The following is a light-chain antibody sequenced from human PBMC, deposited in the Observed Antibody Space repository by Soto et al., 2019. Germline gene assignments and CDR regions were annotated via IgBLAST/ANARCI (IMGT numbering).Light chain of an antibody. CDR3: ASYTDSHTYV. CDR2: DVR. Sequence: QSALTQPASVSGSPGQSITISCTGSSSDVGGHDSVSWYQHHPGRAPQLVIFDVRNLPSGVSSRFSGSKPANTASLTISGLQAEDEADYYCASYTDSHTYVFGTGTKVTVL. V-gene: IGLV2-14*03. J-gene: IGLJ1*01. CDR1: SSDVGGHDS.